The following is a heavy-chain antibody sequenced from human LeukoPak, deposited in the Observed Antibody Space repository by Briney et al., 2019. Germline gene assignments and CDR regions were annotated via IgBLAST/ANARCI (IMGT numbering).Heavy chain of an antibody. Sequence: PSETLSLTCTVSRGSISGYSWSWIRQSPGGGLEWIGYIYYSGDTAYNPSLRSRVTMSVDTSKNQFSLQLRSMTTADTAVYYCVRVPDGASISKWFDPWGQGT. D-gene: IGHD4/OR15-4a*01. V-gene: IGHV4-59*01. J-gene: IGHJ5*02. CDR1: RGSISGYS. CDR3: VRVPDGASISKWFDP. CDR2: IYYSGDT.